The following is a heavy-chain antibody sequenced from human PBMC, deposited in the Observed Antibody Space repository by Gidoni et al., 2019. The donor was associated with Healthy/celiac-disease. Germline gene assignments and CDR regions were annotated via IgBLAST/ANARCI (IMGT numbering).Heavy chain of an antibody. CDR2: ISYDGSNK. Sequence: QVQLVESGGGVVQPGRSLSLSCAASGFTCSTYGMGVVRQAPGKGLPWGALISYDGSNKYYADSVKGRVTISRDNSKNTLYLQMTSLRAEDTAVYYCARGAYFDYWGQGTLVTVSS. CDR1: GFTCSTYG. CDR3: ARGAYFDY. V-gene: IGHV3-30*19. J-gene: IGHJ4*02.